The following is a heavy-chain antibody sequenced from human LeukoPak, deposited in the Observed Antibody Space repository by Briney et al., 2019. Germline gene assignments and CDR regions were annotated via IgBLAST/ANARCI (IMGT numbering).Heavy chain of an antibody. CDR2: INSDGSST. CDR1: GXTFSSYW. Sequence: GGSLRLSCAASGXTFSSYWVHWVRQAPGKGLVWVSRINSDGSSTTYADSVKGRFTISRDNAKNTLYLQMNSLRAEDTAVYYCARDLGYYCFDYWGQGTLVTVSS. D-gene: IGHD1-26*01. CDR3: ARDLGYYCFDY. V-gene: IGHV3-74*01. J-gene: IGHJ4*02.